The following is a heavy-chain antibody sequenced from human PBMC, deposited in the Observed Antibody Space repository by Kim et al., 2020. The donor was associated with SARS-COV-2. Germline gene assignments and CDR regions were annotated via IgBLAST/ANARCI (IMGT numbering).Heavy chain of an antibody. CDR2: ISYDGSNK. CDR1: GFTFSSYG. D-gene: IGHD4-17*01. Sequence: GGSLRLSCAASGFTFSSYGMHWVRQAPGKGLEWVAVISYDGSNKYYADSVKGRFTISRDNSKNTLYLQMNSLRAEDTAVYYCAKESAIATTVVTSAEFD. CDR3: AKESAIATTVVTSAEFD. J-gene: IGHJ4*01. V-gene: IGHV3-30*18.